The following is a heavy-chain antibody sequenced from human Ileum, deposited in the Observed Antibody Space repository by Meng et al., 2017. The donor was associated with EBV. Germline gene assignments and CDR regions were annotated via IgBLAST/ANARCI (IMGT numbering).Heavy chain of an antibody. V-gene: IGHV3-53*01. Sequence: VQLVGSGGGLSQPGGSLRLPCAASGFTTSSTSMSWVRQAPGKGLEWVSVFYSAGTTYYADSVRGRFTISRDNSKNTLYLQMNSLRAEDTAVYYCASQAPGYRSGWGLWGQGTLVTVSS. CDR1: GFTTSSTS. CDR2: FYSAGTT. D-gene: IGHD6-19*01. J-gene: IGHJ4*02. CDR3: ASQAPGYRSGWGL.